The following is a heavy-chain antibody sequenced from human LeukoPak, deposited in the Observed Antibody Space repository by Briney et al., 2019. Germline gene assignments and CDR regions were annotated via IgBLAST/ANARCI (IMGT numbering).Heavy chain of an antibody. J-gene: IGHJ4*02. CDR2: IYTGGNT. CDR1: GFTVSTKY. Sequence: PGGSLRLSCAASGFTVSTKYMSWVRQAPGKGLEWVSIIYTGGNTYYADSVKGRFTISRDNSKNTLYLQMNSLRAEDTAVYYCARRVWGSNRYTDCWGQGTLVTVSS. V-gene: IGHV3-53*01. CDR3: ARRVWGSNRYTDC. D-gene: IGHD3-16*02.